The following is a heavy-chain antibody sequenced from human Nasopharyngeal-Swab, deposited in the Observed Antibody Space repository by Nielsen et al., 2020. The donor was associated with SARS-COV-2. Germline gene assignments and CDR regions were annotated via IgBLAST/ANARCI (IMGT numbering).Heavy chain of an antibody. Sequence: GESLKISCAASGFTFSSCGMHWVRQAPGKGLEWVAVIWYDGSNKYYADSVKGRFTISRDNSKNTLYLQMNSLRAEDTAVYYCARDRVGYYYYYYMDVWGKGTTVTVSS. CDR2: IWYDGSNK. CDR3: ARDRVGYYYYYYMDV. CDR1: GFTFSSCG. V-gene: IGHV3-33*01. D-gene: IGHD1-26*01. J-gene: IGHJ6*03.